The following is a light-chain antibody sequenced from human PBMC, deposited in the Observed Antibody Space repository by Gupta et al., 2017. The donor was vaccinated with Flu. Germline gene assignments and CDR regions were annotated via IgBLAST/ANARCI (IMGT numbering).Light chain of an antibody. CDR1: QNINHY. V-gene: IGKV1-39*01. CDR3: HQSFSAPYT. Sequence: PSALPASVGDRVSITCRANQNINHYLNWYQQHSGKPPKLLVYFATSVADGVPSRFTGSGSGTNFTLTIDRLLSEDFATYYCHQSFSAPYTFGRGT. CDR2: FAT. J-gene: IGKJ2*01.